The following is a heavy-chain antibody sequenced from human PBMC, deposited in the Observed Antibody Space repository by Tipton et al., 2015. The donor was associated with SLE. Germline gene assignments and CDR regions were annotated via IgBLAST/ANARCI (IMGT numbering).Heavy chain of an antibody. D-gene: IGHD3-22*01. V-gene: IGHV4-34*01. CDR3: AKLQVPRSMIVSLDN. CDR1: GGSISSHY. CDR2: INHSGST. J-gene: IGHJ4*02. Sequence: LRLSCTVSGGSISSHYWSWIRQPPGKGLEWIGEINHSGSTNYNPSLKSRVTISVDMSKNQFSLKVTSVTAADTAVYYCAKLQVPRSMIVSLDNWGQGTLVTVSS.